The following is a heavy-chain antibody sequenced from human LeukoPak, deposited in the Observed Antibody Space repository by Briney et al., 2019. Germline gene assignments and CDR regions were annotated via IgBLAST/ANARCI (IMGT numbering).Heavy chain of an antibody. CDR2: ISADGNNE. CDR1: GFIFSNYP. J-gene: IGHJ4*02. V-gene: IGHV3-30-3*01. CDR3: ARNDPDSSED. Sequence: GGSLRLSCAASGFIFSNYPMHWVRQAPGKGLEWVAVISADGNNEHYADSAKGRFTLSRDNAKSTAYLQMNSLSSEDTAVYYCARNDPDSSEDWGQGTLVTVSS. D-gene: IGHD3-22*01.